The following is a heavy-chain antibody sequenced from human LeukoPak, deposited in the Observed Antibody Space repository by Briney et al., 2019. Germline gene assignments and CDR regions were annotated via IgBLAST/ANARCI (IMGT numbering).Heavy chain of an antibody. CDR3: ARRVVGATGGGIDY. CDR1: GGSISSSSYY. Sequence: SETLSLTCTVSGGSISSSSYYWGWIRQPPGKGLEWIGSIYYSGSTYYNPSLKSRVTISVATSKNQFSLKLSSVTAADPAVYYCARRVVGATGGGIDYWGQGTLVTVSS. V-gene: IGHV4-39*01. CDR2: IYYSGST. J-gene: IGHJ4*02. D-gene: IGHD1-26*01.